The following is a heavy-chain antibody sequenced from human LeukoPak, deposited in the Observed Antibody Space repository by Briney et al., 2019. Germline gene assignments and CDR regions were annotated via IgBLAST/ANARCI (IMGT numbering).Heavy chain of an antibody. J-gene: IGHJ4*02. CDR3: ARGDSITMVRYFDY. CDR1: GFTFSSYS. CDR2: ISSSSSYI. V-gene: IGHV3-21*01. Sequence: GGSLRLSCAASGFTFSSYSMNWVRQAPGKGLEWVSSISSSSSYIYYADSVKGRFTISRDNAKNSLYLQMNSLRAEDTAVYYCARGDSITMVRYFDYWGQGTLVTVSS. D-gene: IGHD3-10*01.